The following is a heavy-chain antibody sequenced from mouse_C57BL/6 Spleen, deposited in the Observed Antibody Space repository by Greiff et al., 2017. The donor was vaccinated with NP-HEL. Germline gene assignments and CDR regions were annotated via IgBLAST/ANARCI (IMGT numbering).Heavy chain of an antibody. J-gene: IGHJ4*01. Sequence: QVQLKESGAELVKPGASVKLSCKASGYTFTSYWMHWVKQRPGRGLEWIGRIDPNSGGTKYNEKFKSKATLTVDKPSSTAYMQLSSLTSEDSAVYYCARPYDYDVGYAMDYWGQGTSVTVSS. CDR3: ARPYDYDVGYAMDY. V-gene: IGHV1-72*01. CDR2: IDPNSGGT. D-gene: IGHD2-4*01. CDR1: GYTFTSYW.